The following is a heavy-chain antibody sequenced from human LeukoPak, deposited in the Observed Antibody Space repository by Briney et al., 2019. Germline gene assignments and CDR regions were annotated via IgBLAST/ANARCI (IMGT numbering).Heavy chain of an antibody. Sequence: GGSLRLSCEASEFTFSSYAMSWVRRAPGKGLEWVSAISGSGGSTYYADSVKGRFTISRDNSKNTLYLQMNSLRAEDTAVYYCAKMGPKAGRRYCSGGSCYLYYFDYWGQGTLVTVSS. CDR2: ISGSGGST. D-gene: IGHD2-15*01. J-gene: IGHJ4*02. CDR1: EFTFSSYA. V-gene: IGHV3-23*01. CDR3: AKMGPKAGRRYCSGGSCYLYYFDY.